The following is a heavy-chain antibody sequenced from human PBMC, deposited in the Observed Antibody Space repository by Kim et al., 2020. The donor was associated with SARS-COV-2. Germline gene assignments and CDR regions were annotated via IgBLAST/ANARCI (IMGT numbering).Heavy chain of an antibody. V-gene: IGHV3-30-3*01. Sequence: GGSLRLSCAASGFTFSSYAMHWVRQAPGKGLEWVAVISYDGSNKYYADSVKGRFTISRDNSKNTLYLQMNSLRAEDTAVYYCARGRGYRLGDYGMDGWG. CDR3: ARGRGYRLGDYGMDG. CDR2: ISYDGSNK. CDR1: GFTFSSYA. D-gene: IGHD3-22*01. J-gene: IGHJ6*02.